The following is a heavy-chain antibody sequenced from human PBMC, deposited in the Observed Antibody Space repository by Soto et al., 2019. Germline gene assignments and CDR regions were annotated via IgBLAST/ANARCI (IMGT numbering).Heavy chain of an antibody. CDR3: ARFRNYRTYYYYYGMDV. CDR2: MNPNSGNT. J-gene: IGHJ6*02. Sequence: ASVKVSCKASGYTFTSYDINWVRQATGQGLEWMGWMNPNSGNTGYAQKFQGRVTMTRNTSISTAYMELSSLRSEDTAVYYCARFRNYRTYYYYYGMDVWGQGTSVTVS. CDR1: GYTFTSYD. V-gene: IGHV1-8*01. D-gene: IGHD1-7*01.